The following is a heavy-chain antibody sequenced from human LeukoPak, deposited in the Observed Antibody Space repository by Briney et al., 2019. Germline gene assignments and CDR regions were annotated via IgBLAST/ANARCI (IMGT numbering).Heavy chain of an antibody. CDR2: INPNSGGT. V-gene: IGHV1-2*02. CDR3: ARSYDILTGYYPSYYYYYGMDV. Sequence: ASVKVSCKASGYTFTVYYMHWVRHAPGQGLEWMGWINPNSGGTNYAQKFQGRVTMTRDTSISTAYMELSRLRSDDTAVYYCARSYDILTGYYPSYYYYYGMDVWGQGTTVTVSS. CDR1: GYTFTVYY. D-gene: IGHD3-9*01. J-gene: IGHJ6*02.